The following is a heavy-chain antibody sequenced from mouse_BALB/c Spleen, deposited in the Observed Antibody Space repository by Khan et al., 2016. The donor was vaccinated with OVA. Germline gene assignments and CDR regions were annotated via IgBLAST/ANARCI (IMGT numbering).Heavy chain of an antibody. CDR1: GYSITSDYA. J-gene: IGHJ4*01. CDR3: ERDGSRYNDAMDY. Sequence: EVQLQESGPGLVKPSQSLSLTCTVTGYSITSDYAWNWIRQFPGNKLEWMGYINYSGSTNYNPSLKSRISITRDTSKNQFFLLLNSVTTEDTATDYCERDGSRYNDAMDYWGQGTAVTVSS. CDR2: INYSGST. V-gene: IGHV3-2*02. D-gene: IGHD2-3*01.